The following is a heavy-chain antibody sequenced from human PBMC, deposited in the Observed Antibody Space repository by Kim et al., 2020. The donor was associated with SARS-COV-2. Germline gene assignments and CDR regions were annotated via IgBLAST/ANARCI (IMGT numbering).Heavy chain of an antibody. CDR3: AREGRQQLVWAHDAFDI. CDR2: ISYDGSNK. D-gene: IGHD6-13*01. J-gene: IGHJ3*02. CDR1: GFTFSSYA. Sequence: GGSLRLSCAASGFTFSSYAMHWVRQAPGKGLEWVAVISYDGSNKYYADSVKGRFTISRDNSKNTLYLQMNSLRAEDTAVYYCAREGRQQLVWAHDAFDIWGQGTMVTVSS. V-gene: IGHV3-30*04.